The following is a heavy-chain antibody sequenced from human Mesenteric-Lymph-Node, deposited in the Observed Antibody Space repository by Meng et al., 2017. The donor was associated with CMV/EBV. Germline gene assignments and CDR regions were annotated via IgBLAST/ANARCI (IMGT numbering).Heavy chain of an antibody. V-gene: IGHV3-30*04. CDR3: ARASGYDFGWFDP. CDR2: ISYDGSNK. J-gene: IGHJ5*02. D-gene: IGHD5-12*01. Sequence: AAGFTFSSYAMHWGRQAPGKGLEWVAVISYDGSNKYYADSVKGRFTISRDNSKNTLYLQMNSLRAEDTAVYYCARASGYDFGWFDPWGQGTLVTVSS. CDR1: GFTFSSYA.